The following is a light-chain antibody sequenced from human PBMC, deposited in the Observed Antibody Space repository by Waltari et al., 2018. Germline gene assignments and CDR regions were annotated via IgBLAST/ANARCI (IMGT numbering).Light chain of an antibody. V-gene: IGKV4-1*01. CDR3: QQYYSTPYT. Sequence: DIAMTQSPDSLALSPGDRATINCTASQSVFFRTNDNNYLAWYQQKPGQPPKLLIYWASTRESGVPDRFSGSGSGTDFTLSISSLQAEDVAVYYCQQYYSTPYTFGQGTKLEIK. CDR1: QSVFFRTNDNNY. CDR2: WAS. J-gene: IGKJ2*01.